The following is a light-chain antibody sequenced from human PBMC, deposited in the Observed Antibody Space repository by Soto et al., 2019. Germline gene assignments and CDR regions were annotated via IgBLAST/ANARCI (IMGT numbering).Light chain of an antibody. CDR2: DAS. V-gene: IGKV1-5*01. Sequence: GDSVTITCRARQSISTWLAWYQQKPGKAPKLLIHDASSLESGVPSRFSGTGSGTEFTLTITSLQPDDFATYYCQQYSSYSGTFGQGTKVDI. CDR3: QQYSSYSGT. CDR1: QSISTW. J-gene: IGKJ1*01.